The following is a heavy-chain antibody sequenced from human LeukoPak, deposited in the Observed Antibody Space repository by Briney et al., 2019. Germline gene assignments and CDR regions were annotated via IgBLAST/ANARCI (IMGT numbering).Heavy chain of an antibody. Sequence: GGSLRLSCAASGFTFSTYRMSWVRQAPGKGLEWVANIKQDGSEKHYVDSVKGRFTISRDNAKNSLYLQMNSLRAEDTAVYYCARAYCGGDCQHDAFDIWGQGTMVTVSS. CDR2: IKQDGSEK. V-gene: IGHV3-7*01. CDR3: ARAYCGGDCQHDAFDI. J-gene: IGHJ3*02. CDR1: GFTFSTYR. D-gene: IGHD2-21*02.